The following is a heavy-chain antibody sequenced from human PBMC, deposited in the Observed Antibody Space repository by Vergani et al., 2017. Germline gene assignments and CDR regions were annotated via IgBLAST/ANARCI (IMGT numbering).Heavy chain of an antibody. CDR1: GGSFSGYY. CDR3: ARPGDYDFWSGPDAFDI. V-gene: IGHV4-34*01. Sequence: QVQLQQWGAGLLKPSETLSLTCAVYGGSFSGYYWSWIRQPPGKALEWIGEINHSGSTNYNPSLKSRVTISVDTSKNQFSLKLSSVTAADTAVYYCARPGDYDFWSGPDAFDIWGQGTMVTVSS. J-gene: IGHJ3*02. CDR2: INHSGST. D-gene: IGHD3-3*01.